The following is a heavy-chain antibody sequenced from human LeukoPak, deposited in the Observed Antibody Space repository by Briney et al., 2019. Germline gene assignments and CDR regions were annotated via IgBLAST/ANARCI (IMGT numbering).Heavy chain of an antibody. CDR1: AGSISSSSYY. J-gene: IGHJ4*02. CDR2: IFYSGST. Sequence: PSETLSLTCTVSAGSISSSSYYWGWIRQPPGKGLEWIGSIFYSGSTYYNPFLKSRVAISVDTPKNQFSLNLSSVTAADTAVYYCARRAAGAGGFDYWGQGTLVTVSS. V-gene: IGHV4-39*01. CDR3: ARRAAGAGGFDY. D-gene: IGHD6-13*01.